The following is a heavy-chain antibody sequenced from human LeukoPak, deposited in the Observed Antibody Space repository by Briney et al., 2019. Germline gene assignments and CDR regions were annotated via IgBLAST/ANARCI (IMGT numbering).Heavy chain of an antibody. V-gene: IGHV4-59*01. Sequence: SETLSLTCTVSGGPISSYYWSWIRQPPGKGLEWIGYIYYSGSTNYNPSLKSRVTTSVDTSKNQFSLKLSSVTAADTAVYYCARVDSSGLIDYWGQGTLVTVSS. CDR1: GGPISSYY. CDR2: IYYSGST. CDR3: ARVDSSGLIDY. J-gene: IGHJ4*02. D-gene: IGHD3-22*01.